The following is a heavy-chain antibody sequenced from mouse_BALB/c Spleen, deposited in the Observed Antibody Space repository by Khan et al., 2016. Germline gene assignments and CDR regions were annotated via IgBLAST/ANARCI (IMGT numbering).Heavy chain of an antibody. D-gene: IGHD1-1*01. CDR1: GYTFTSYW. Sequence: VQLQESGAELVKAGASVKMSCKASGYTFTSYWMHWVKQRLGQGLEWFAETNPTNGRTYYNEKFKSKATLTVDKSSSTAYMLLSGPTFDDPAVYYCARIKKIVATYFDYWGQGTTLTVSS. J-gene: IGHJ2*01. V-gene: IGHV1S81*02. CDR3: ARIKKIVATYFDY. CDR2: TNPTNGRT.